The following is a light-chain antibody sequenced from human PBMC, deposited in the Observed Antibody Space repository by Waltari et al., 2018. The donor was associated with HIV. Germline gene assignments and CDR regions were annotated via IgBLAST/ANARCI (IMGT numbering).Light chain of an antibody. V-gene: IGLV1-44*01. J-gene: IGLJ2*01. Sequence: QSELTQPPSTSGAPGQRVTISCSGSSSNLGSNTVNWYQHLPGATPKLLIYGNDQWPSGVPDRFSGSKSGTSASLAISGLLSEDEGDYYCATWDDSLKGVIFGGGTKLTVL. CDR1: SSNLGSNT. CDR3: ATWDDSLKGVI. CDR2: GND.